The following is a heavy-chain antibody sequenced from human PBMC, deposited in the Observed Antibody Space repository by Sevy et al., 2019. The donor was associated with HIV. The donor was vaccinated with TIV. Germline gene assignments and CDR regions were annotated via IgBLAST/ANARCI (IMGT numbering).Heavy chain of an antibody. CDR3: ARDSDGIYTSGYSSSWYHFNYYYGMDV. D-gene: IGHD6-13*01. V-gene: IGHV3-30-3*01. CDR1: GFTFSSYA. CDR2: ISYDGSNK. J-gene: IGHJ6*02. Sequence: GGSLRLSCAASGFTFSSYAMHWVRQAPGKGLEWVAVISYDGSNKYYADSVKGRFTISRDNSKNTLYLQMNSLRAEDTAVYYCARDSDGIYTSGYSSSWYHFNYYYGMDVWGQGTTVTVSS.